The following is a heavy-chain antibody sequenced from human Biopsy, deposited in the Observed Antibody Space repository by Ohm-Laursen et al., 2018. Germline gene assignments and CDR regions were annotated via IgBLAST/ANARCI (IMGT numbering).Heavy chain of an antibody. CDR2: INCKTGAT. D-gene: IGHD2-8*01. CDR1: SYTFTDYS. V-gene: IGHV1-2*02. CDR3: ARDPLNGHKHFDY. Sequence: ASVKVSCKASSYTFTDYSIHWMRQAPGQGLEWLGYINCKTGATNYAQKFQGTVTMTRDTSISTAYLALGSLRSADTAIYYCARDPLNGHKHFDYWGQGSLVTVST. J-gene: IGHJ4*02.